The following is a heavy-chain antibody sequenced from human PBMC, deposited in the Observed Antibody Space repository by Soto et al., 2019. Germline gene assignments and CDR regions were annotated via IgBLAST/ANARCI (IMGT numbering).Heavy chain of an antibody. J-gene: IGHJ5*02. CDR2: IYYSGST. CDR1: GGSISSYY. Sequence: PSETLSLTCTVSGGSISSYYWSWIRQPPGKGLEWIGYIYYSGSTNYNPSLKSRVTISVDTSKNQFSLKLSSVTAADTAVYYCAREGDGGYSGSWLNWFDPWGQGTLVTVSS. V-gene: IGHV4-59*01. CDR3: AREGDGGYSGSWLNWFDP. D-gene: IGHD6-13*01.